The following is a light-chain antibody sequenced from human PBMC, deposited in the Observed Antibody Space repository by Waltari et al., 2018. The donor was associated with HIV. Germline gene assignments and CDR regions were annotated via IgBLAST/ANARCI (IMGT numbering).Light chain of an antibody. V-gene: IGLV1-47*01. CDR3: AAWDDSLSGYV. Sequence: QSVPTHPPSASGTPGPRVTICCSERSYNLRSSYVSWYQQVPGTAPKLLIYSSNHRPSGVPDRFSGSKSGTSASLAISGLRSEDEADYYCAAWDDSLSGYVFGTGTKVTVL. CDR1: SYNLRSSY. CDR2: SSN. J-gene: IGLJ1*01.